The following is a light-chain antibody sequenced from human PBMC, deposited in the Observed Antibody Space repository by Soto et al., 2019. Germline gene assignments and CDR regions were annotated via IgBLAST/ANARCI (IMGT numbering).Light chain of an antibody. CDR2: EAN. Sequence: QSALTQPPSASGSPGQSVTISCTGTSSDVGGYNFVSWYQQHPGKAPKPMIDEANERPSGVPDRFSGSKSGNTASLTVSGLQAEDEADYYCSSYAGSNTMVFGKGTKLTVL. CDR3: SSYAGSNTMV. V-gene: IGLV2-8*01. CDR1: SSDVGGYNF. J-gene: IGLJ2*01.